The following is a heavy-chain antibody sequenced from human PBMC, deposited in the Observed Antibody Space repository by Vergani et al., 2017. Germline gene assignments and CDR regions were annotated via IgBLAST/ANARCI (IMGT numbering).Heavy chain of an antibody. Sequence: QVQLVESGGGVVQPGRSLRLSCAASGFTFSSYGMHWVRQAPGKGLEWVAVISYDGSNKYYADSVKGRLTISRDNSKNTLYLQMNSLRAEDTAVYYCAKGSSIAAHTFDYWGQGTLVTVSS. V-gene: IGHV3-30*18. CDR2: ISYDGSNK. J-gene: IGHJ4*02. D-gene: IGHD6-6*01. CDR1: GFTFSSYG. CDR3: AKGSSIAAHTFDY.